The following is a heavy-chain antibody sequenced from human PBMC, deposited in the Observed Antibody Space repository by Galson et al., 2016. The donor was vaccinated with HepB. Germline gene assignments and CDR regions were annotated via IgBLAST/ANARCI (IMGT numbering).Heavy chain of an antibody. V-gene: IGHV3-23*01. Sequence: SLRLSCAASGFSFSNSGMSWVRQAPGRGLEWVSGISGSGGSKYYADSVKGRFTISRDNSKNTLYLQMKSLRAEDTAVYYRAKVPRLVYATLSAGFDPWGQGTLVTVSS. CDR2: ISGSGGSK. J-gene: IGHJ5*02. CDR1: GFSFSNSG. CDR3: AKVPRLVYATLSAGFDP. D-gene: IGHD2-8*01.